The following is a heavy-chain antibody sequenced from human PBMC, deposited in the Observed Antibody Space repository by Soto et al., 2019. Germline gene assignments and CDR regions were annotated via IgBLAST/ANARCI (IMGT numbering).Heavy chain of an antibody. J-gene: IGHJ4*02. CDR2: INHSGST. D-gene: IGHD3-16*02. Sequence: SETLSLTCAVEGGSCSGYYWSWIRQPPGKGLEWIGEINHSGSTNYNPSLESRVTISVDTSKNQFSLKLSSVTAADTAVYYCARRVNSFGGVIVVYYFDYWGQGTLVTVSS. CDR1: GGSCSGYY. V-gene: IGHV4-34*01. CDR3: ARRVNSFGGVIVVYYFDY.